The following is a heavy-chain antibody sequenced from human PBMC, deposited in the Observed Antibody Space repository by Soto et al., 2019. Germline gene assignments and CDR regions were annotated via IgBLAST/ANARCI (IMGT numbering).Heavy chain of an antibody. D-gene: IGHD2-8*01. CDR2: ISYDGSNK. V-gene: IGHV3-30-3*01. Sequence: QVQLVESGGGVVQPGRSLRLSCAASGFTFSSYAMHWVRQAPGKGLEWVAVISYDGSNKYYADSVKGRFTISRDNSKNTLYLQMNSLRAEDTAVYYCAREGYGYCTNGVCHKRSDAFDIWGQGTMVTVSS. CDR1: GFTFSSYA. CDR3: AREGYGYCTNGVCHKRSDAFDI. J-gene: IGHJ3*02.